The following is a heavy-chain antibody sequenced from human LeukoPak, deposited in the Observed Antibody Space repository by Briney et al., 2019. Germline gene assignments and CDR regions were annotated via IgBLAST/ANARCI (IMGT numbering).Heavy chain of an antibody. D-gene: IGHD1-26*01. CDR2: IIPIFGTA. V-gene: IGHV1-69*13. CDR3: ARGSGSYFFGDWGYYFDY. CDR1: GYTFTSYD. J-gene: IGHJ4*02. Sequence: SVKVSCKASGYTFTSYDISWVRQAPGQGLEWMGGIIPIFGTANYAQKFQGRVTITADESTSTAYMELSSLRSEDTAVYYCARGSGSYFFGDWGYYFDYWGQGTLVTVSS.